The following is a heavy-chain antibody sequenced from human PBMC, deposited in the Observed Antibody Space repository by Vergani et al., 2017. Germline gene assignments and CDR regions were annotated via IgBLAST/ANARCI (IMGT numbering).Heavy chain of an antibody. Sequence: QVQLVQSGAEVKKPGSSVKVSCKASGGTFSSYAISWVRQAPGQGLEWMGWINPNSGGTNYAQKFQGRVTITADKSTSTAYMELSSLRSEDTAVYYCARSYSGYDYYFDYWGQGTLVTVSS. CDR3: ARSYSGYDYYFDY. J-gene: IGHJ4*02. CDR1: GGTFSSYA. CDR2: INPNSGGT. D-gene: IGHD5-12*01. V-gene: IGHV1-69*06.